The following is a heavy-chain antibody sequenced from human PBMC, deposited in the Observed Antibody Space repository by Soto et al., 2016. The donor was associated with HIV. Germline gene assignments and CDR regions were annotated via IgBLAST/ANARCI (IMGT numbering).Heavy chain of an antibody. V-gene: IGHV4-59*01. CDR2: IYYSGSI. CDR1: GSPMSTYY. CDR3: ARETGNDDFLTGHQSEYYMDV. D-gene: IGHD3-9*01. Sequence: QVQLQESGPRLVKPSETLSLNCTVSGSPMSTYYWSWIRQTPGKGLEWIGNIYYSGSINYNPSLKSRVTILVDMSKSQFFLKMKSVSTADTAVYYCARETGNDDFLTGHQSEYYMDVWGKG. J-gene: IGHJ6*03.